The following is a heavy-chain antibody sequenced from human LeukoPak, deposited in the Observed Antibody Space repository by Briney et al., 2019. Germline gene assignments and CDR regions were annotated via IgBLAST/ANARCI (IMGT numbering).Heavy chain of an antibody. CDR1: GFSFSSDS. V-gene: IGHV3-48*01. Sequence: GGSLRLSCTASGFSFSSDSMNWVRQAPGKGLEWVSYISSSSSTIYYADSVKGRFTISRDNAKNSLYLQMNSLRAEDTAVYYCARDLFGPLDYWGQGTLVTVSS. D-gene: IGHD2-21*01. J-gene: IGHJ4*02. CDR3: ARDLFGPLDY. CDR2: ISSSSSTI.